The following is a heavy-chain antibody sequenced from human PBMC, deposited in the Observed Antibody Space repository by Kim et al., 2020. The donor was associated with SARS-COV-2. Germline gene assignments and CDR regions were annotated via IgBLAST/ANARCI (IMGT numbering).Heavy chain of an antibody. CDR3: ARDGIVVVPAAIPSRSSSYFLFGKDV. Sequence: ASVKVSCKASGYTFTGYYMHWVRQAPGQGLEWMGWINPNSGGTNYAQKFQGRVTMTRDTSISTAYMELSRLRSDDTAVYYCARDGIVVVPAAIPSRSSSYFLFGKDVRGQGTTVTV. CDR1: GYTFTGYY. CDR2: INPNSGGT. J-gene: IGHJ6*01. D-gene: IGHD2-2*02. V-gene: IGHV1-2*02.